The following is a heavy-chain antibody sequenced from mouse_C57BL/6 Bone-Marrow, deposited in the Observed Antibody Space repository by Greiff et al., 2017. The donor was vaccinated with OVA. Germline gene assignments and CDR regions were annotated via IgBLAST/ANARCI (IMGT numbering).Heavy chain of an antibody. V-gene: IGHV1-81*01. J-gene: IGHJ1*03. Sequence: VKLQESGAELARPGASVKLSCKASGYTFTSYGISWVKQRTGQGLEWIGEIYPRSGNTYYNEKFKGKATLTADKSSSTAYMELRSLTSEDSAVYFCARAYDYDKGYFDVWGTGTTVTVSS. CDR1: GYTFTSYG. CDR3: ARAYDYDKGYFDV. CDR2: IYPRSGNT. D-gene: IGHD2-4*01.